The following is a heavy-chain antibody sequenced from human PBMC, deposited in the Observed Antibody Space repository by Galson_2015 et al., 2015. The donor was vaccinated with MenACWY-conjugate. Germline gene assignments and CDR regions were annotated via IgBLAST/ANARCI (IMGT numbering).Heavy chain of an antibody. CDR2: IDWDDDK. D-gene: IGHD1-26*01. Sequence: PALVKPTQPLTLPCTFSGFSLSTSDLRVSWIRQPPGKALEWLARIDWDDDKFYSTSLKTRLTISKDTSKNQVVLTMTNMDPVDTATYYCARHSGTSSDFDYWGQGTLVTVSS. CDR3: ARHSGTSSDFDY. CDR1: GFSLSTSDLR. J-gene: IGHJ4*02. V-gene: IGHV2-70*04.